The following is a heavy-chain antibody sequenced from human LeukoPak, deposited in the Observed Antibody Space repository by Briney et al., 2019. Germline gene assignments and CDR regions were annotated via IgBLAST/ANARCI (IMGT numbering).Heavy chain of an antibody. V-gene: IGHV3-74*01. CDR1: GFTFSSYW. D-gene: IGHD6-13*01. J-gene: IGHJ4*02. Sequence: GGSPRLSCAASGFTFSSYWIHWARQAPGKGLVWVSRISGDGTRTDYADSVKGRFTISRDNAKNTVFLQIDSLRAEDTAVYYCARDLHVAAADYWGQGTLVTVSS. CDR3: ARDLHVAAADY. CDR2: ISGDGTRT.